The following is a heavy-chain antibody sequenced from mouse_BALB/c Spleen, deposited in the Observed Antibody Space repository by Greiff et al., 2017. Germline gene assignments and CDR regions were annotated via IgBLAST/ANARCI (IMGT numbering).Heavy chain of an antibody. D-gene: IGHD2-1*01. J-gene: IGHJ4*01. CDR1: GYSITSGYY. CDR3: ARGNSDAMDY. V-gene: IGHV3-6*02. CDR2: ISYDGSN. Sequence: VQLKESGPGLVKPSQSLSLTCSVTGYSITSGYYWNWIRQFPGNKLEWMGYISYDGSNNYNPSLKNRISITRDTSKNQFFLKLNSVTTEDTATYYCARGNSDAMDYWGQGTSVTVSS.